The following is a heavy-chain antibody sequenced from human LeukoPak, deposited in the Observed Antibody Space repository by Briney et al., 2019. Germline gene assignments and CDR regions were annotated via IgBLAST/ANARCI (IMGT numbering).Heavy chain of an antibody. Sequence: SVKVSCKASGYTFTGYNMHWVRQAPGQGLEWMGGIIPIFGTANYAQKLQGRVTITAEESTSTAYMELSSLRSEDTAVYYCARSSGYYLDYWGQGTLVTVSS. CDR1: GYTFTGYN. D-gene: IGHD3-22*01. CDR2: IIPIFGTA. V-gene: IGHV1-69*13. CDR3: ARSSGYYLDY. J-gene: IGHJ4*02.